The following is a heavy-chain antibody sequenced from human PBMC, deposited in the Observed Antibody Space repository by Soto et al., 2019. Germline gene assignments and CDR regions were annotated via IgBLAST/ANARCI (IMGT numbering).Heavy chain of an antibody. Sequence: EVQLVESGGGLVQPGRSLRLSCAASGFTFDDYAMHWVRQAPGKGLEWVSGISWNSGSIGYADSVKGRFTISRDNAKNSLYLQMNSLRAEDTALYYRAKGGRDFWSGPSDYWGQGTLVTVSS. V-gene: IGHV3-9*01. CDR2: ISWNSGSI. J-gene: IGHJ4*02. D-gene: IGHD3-3*01. CDR1: GFTFDDYA. CDR3: AKGGRDFWSGPSDY.